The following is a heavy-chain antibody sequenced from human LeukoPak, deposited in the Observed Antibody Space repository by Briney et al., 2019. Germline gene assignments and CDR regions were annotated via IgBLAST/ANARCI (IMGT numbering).Heavy chain of an antibody. CDR1: GFIFSSYS. CDR2: ISSSSNSI. CDR3: AYTAMGMGYY. Sequence: LAGGSLRLSCAASGFIFSSYSMSWVRRAPGRGLEWVSYISSSSNSIYYADSVKGRFTISRDNSKNTLYLQMNSLRAEDTAVYYCAYTAMGMGYYWGQGTLVTVSS. D-gene: IGHD5-18*01. J-gene: IGHJ4*02. V-gene: IGHV3-48*01.